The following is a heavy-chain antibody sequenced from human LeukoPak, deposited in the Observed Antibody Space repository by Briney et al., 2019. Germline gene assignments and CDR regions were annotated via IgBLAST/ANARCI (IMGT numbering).Heavy chain of an antibody. V-gene: IGHV1-69*13. D-gene: IGHD3-22*01. CDR2: IIPIFGTA. CDR1: GGTSSSYG. J-gene: IGHJ4*02. Sequence: ASVKVSCKASGGTSSSYGISWVRQAPGQGLEWMGGIIPIFGTANYAQKFQGRVTITADESTSTAYMELSSLRSEDTAVYYCASTSAYYYDSSGRGSFDYWGQGTLVTVSS. CDR3: ASTSAYYYDSSGRGSFDY.